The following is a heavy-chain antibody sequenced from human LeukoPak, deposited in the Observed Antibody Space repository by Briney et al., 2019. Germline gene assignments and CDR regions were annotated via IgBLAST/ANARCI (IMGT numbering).Heavy chain of an antibody. CDR1: GGSISSYY. V-gene: IGHV4-59*12. CDR2: IYYSGST. Sequence: PWETLSLTCTVSGGSISSYYWSWIRQPPGKGLEWVGDIYYSGSTNYNPSLKSRVTISLDTSKNQFSLPLSYVTAADTAASYCAREPAAGSGNFWGQATLVTVSS. CDR3: AREPAAGSGNF. D-gene: IGHD3-10*01. J-gene: IGHJ4*02.